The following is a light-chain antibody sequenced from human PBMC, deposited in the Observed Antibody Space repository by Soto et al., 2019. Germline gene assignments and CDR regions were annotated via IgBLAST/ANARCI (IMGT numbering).Light chain of an antibody. CDR3: ATWDTDVGTGEVV. J-gene: IGLJ2*01. CDR2: DNS. Sequence: QSVLTQPPSLSAAPGQKVTISCSGARSNIGKNFVSWYQHLPGTAPKLLIYDNSQRPSGIPDRSSRAKSGTPATLGITGLQTGDEANYYCATWDTDVGTGEVVFGGGTKLTVL. CDR1: RSNIGKNF. V-gene: IGLV1-51*01.